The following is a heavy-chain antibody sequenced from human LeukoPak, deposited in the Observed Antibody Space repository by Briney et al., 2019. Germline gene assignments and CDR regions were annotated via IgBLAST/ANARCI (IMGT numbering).Heavy chain of an antibody. Sequence: SETLSLTCTVSGYSISSGYYWGWIRQPPGKGLEWIGSIYHSGSTYYNPSLKSRVTISVDTSKNQFSLKLSSVTAADTAVYYCARGASPHCSGGSCSPIDSWGQGTLVTVSS. V-gene: IGHV4-38-2*02. CDR1: GYSISSGYY. J-gene: IGHJ4*02. CDR3: ARGASPHCSGGSCSPIDS. CDR2: IYHSGST. D-gene: IGHD2-15*01.